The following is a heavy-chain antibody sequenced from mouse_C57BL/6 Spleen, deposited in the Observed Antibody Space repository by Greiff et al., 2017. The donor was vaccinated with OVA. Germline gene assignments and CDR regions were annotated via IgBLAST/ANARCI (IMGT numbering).Heavy chain of an antibody. V-gene: IGHV5-12*01. Sequence: EVQVVESGGGLVQPGGSLKLSCAASGFTFSDYYMYWVRQTPEKRLEWVAYISNGGGSTYYPDTVKGRFTISRDNAKNTLYLQMSRLKSEDTAMYYCARQTDLRGAMDYWGQGTSVTVSS. CDR2: ISNGGGST. CDR3: ARQTDLRGAMDY. CDR1: GFTFSDYY. J-gene: IGHJ4*01.